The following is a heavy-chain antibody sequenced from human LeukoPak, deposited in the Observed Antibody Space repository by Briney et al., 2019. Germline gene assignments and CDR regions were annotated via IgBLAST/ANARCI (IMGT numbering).Heavy chain of an antibody. D-gene: IGHD4-17*01. CDR2: INPDGSTT. J-gene: IGHJ4*02. CDR1: GSSLSGYW. Sequence: PGGSLRLSCAASGSSLSGYWIHWVRQVPGKGLVWDARINPDGSTTNYADSVKGRFTISRDNAKNTLYLQMNSLRAEDTAVYYCARDFHGDHDYWGQGTLVTVSS. V-gene: IGHV3-74*01. CDR3: ARDFHGDHDY.